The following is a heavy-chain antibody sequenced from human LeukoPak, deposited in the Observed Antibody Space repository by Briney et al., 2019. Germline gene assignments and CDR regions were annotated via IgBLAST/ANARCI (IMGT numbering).Heavy chain of an antibody. J-gene: IGHJ3*02. CDR3: AKGGYIWGSYRLYAFDI. V-gene: IGHV3-23*01. CDR2: ISGSGGST. Sequence: AGGSLRLSCAASGFTFSSYAMSWVRQAPGEGLEWVSAISGSGGSTYYADPVKGRFTISRDNSKNTLYLQMNSLRAEDTAVYYCAKGGYIWGSYRLYAFDIWGQGTMVTVSS. D-gene: IGHD3-16*02. CDR1: GFTFSSYA.